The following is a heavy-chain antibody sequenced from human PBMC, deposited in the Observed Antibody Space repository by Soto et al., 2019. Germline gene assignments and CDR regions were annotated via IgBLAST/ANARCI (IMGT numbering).Heavy chain of an antibody. CDR2: ISYDGSNK. V-gene: IGHV3-30*18. D-gene: IGHD6-19*01. CDR3: AKDPGYSSGWYGWFDP. J-gene: IGHJ5*02. CDR1: GFTFSSYG. Sequence: QVQLVESGGGVVQPGRSLRLSCAASGFTFSSYGMHWVRQAPGKGLEWVAVISYDGSNKYYADSVKGRFTISRDNSKNTRYLQMNSLRAEDTAVYYCAKDPGYSSGWYGWFDPWGQGTLVTVSS.